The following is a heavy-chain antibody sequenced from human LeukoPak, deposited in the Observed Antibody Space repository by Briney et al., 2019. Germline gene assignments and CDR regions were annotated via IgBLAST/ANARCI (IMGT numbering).Heavy chain of an antibody. CDR2: ISYDGSNK. Sequence: GRSLRLSCAASGFTFSSYGMHWVRQAPGKGLEWVAVISYDGSNKYYADSVKGRFTISRDNSKNTLYLQMNSLRAEGTAVYYCAKDGSGYSSSWYWNYFDYWGQGTLVTVSS. J-gene: IGHJ4*02. CDR1: GFTFSSYG. CDR3: AKDGSGYSSSWYWNYFDY. D-gene: IGHD6-13*01. V-gene: IGHV3-30*18.